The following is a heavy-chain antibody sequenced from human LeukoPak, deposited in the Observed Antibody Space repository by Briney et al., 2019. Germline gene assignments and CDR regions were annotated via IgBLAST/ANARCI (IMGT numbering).Heavy chain of an antibody. J-gene: IGHJ3*02. Sequence: GGSLRLSCAASGLTLNSYDMHWVRQATGKGLEWVSGIGTAGDTHYPGSVKGRFTISRENAKNSLYLQMNSLRAGDTAVYYCARAARYYGSSGAHAFDIWGQGTMVTVS. CDR3: ARAARYYGSSGAHAFDI. CDR2: IGTAGDT. CDR1: GLTLNSYD. V-gene: IGHV3-13*01. D-gene: IGHD3-22*01.